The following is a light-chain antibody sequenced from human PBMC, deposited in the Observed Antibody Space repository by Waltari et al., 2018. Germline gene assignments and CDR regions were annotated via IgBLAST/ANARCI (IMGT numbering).Light chain of an antibody. CDR1: QSVTRA. V-gene: IGKV3-20*01. J-gene: IGKJ1*01. Sequence: EILLTQSPGTLSLSPGERATLSCRASQSVTRALAWYQQKPGQAPSLLIYGASNRATGIPDRFSGSGSGTDFSLPISRLEPEDFAVYYCQHYVRLPATFGQGTKVEIK. CDR3: QHYVRLPAT. CDR2: GAS.